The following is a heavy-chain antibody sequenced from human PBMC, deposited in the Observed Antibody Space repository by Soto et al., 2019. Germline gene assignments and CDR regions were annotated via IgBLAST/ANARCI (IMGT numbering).Heavy chain of an antibody. Sequence: QPQLQESGPGLVKPSETLSLTCTVSGASISTSKTYWGWIRQSPGKGLEWIGSIYYSGSTYYNPSLRRRLTISVETSKNLFSLRLSSVPAAVTAVYYCARHRKGDTHMVNSDFDFWGQGALVTVSS. D-gene: IGHD5-18*01. CDR2: IYYSGST. CDR3: ARHRKGDTHMVNSDFDF. CDR1: GASISTSKTY. J-gene: IGHJ4*02. V-gene: IGHV4-39*01.